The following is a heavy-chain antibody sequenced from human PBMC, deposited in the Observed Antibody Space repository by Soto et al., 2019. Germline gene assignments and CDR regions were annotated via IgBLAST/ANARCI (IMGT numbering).Heavy chain of an antibody. Sequence: ASVKVSCKASGGTFSSYAISWVRQAPGQGLEWMGGIIPIFGTANYAQKFQGRVTITADESTSTAYMELSSLRSEDTAVYYCARALQVPVSTWYYYGMAVWGQGTTVTVSS. D-gene: IGHD1-1*01. CDR2: IIPIFGTA. CDR3: ARALQVPVSTWYYYGMAV. V-gene: IGHV1-69*13. CDR1: GGTFSSYA. J-gene: IGHJ6*02.